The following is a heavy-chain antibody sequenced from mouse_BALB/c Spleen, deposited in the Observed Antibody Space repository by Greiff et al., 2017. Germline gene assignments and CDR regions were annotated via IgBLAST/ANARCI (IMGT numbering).Heavy chain of an antibody. V-gene: IGHV14-4*02. J-gene: IGHJ1*01. CDR1: GFNIKDYY. Sequence: EVQLVESGAELVRSGASVKLSCTASGFNIKDYYMHWVKQRPEQGLEWIGWIDPENGDTEYAPKFQGKATMTADTSSNTAYLQLSSLTSEDTAVYYCNAWGYGYWYFDVWGAGTTVTVSS. CDR3: NAWGYGYWYFDV. D-gene: IGHD3-1*01. CDR2: IDPENGDT.